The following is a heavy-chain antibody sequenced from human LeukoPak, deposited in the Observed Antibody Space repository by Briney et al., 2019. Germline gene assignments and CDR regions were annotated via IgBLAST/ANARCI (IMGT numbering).Heavy chain of an antibody. Sequence: SETLSLTCTVSGGSISSYYWSWIRQPAGKGLEWIGRIYTSGSTNYNPSLKSRVAMSVDTSKNQFPLKLSSVTATDTAVYYCAREIGVPLGVVIIGYMDVWGKGTTVTVSS. J-gene: IGHJ6*03. CDR1: GGSISSYY. D-gene: IGHD3-3*01. CDR3: AREIGVPLGVVIIGYMDV. CDR2: IYTSGST. V-gene: IGHV4-4*07.